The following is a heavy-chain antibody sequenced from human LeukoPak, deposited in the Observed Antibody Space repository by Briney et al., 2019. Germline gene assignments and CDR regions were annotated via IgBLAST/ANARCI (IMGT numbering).Heavy chain of an antibody. J-gene: IGHJ5*02. CDR3: ASILGSGNWFDP. Sequence: ASVKVSCKXSGYTFTSYYMHWVRQAPGQGLEWMGIINPSGGSTSYAQKFQGRVTMTRDTSTSTVYMELSSLRSEDTAVYYCASILGSGNWFDPWGQGTLVTVSS. CDR2: INPSGGST. V-gene: IGHV1-46*03. D-gene: IGHD2-21*01. CDR1: GYTFTSYY.